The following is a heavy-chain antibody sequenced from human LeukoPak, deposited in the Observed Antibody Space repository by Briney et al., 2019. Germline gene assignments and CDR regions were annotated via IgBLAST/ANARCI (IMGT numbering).Heavy chain of an antibody. CDR1: GGSISSSSYY. CDR3: ASQGWYSNYYFDN. J-gene: IGHJ4*02. D-gene: IGHD4-11*01. V-gene: IGHV4-39*01. CDR2: IYYSGST. Sequence: SETLSLTCTVSGGSISSSSYYWGWLRQPPGKGLEWIGSIYYSGSTYYNSSLKSRVTISVDTYRNQFSLKLNSVTAADTAVYYCASQGWYSNYYFDNWGQGTLVTVSS.